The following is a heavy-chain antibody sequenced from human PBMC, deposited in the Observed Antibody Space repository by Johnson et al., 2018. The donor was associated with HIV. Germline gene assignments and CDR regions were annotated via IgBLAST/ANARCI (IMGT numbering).Heavy chain of an antibody. CDR3: ARASDAFDI. V-gene: IGHV3-30*03. J-gene: IGHJ3*02. CDR2: MSYDGSKK. Sequence: QVQLVESGGGLVQPGRSLRLSCAASGFTFRAYGMHWVRQAPGKGLEWLTLMSYDGSKKYYADSVKGRFTISRDNSKNTLYLQMNSLRAEDTAVYYCARASDAFDIWGQGTMVTVSS. CDR1: GFTFRAYG.